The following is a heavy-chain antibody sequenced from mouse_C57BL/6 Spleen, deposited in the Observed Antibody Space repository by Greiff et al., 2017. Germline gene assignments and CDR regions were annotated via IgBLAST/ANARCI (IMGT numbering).Heavy chain of an antibody. V-gene: IGHV1-53*01. CDR3: ARSTMVTKDFAY. CDR1: GYTFTSYW. J-gene: IGHJ3*01. D-gene: IGHD2-2*01. CDR2: INPSNGGT. Sequence: QVQLKQPGTELVKPGASVKLSCKASGYTFTSYWMHWVKQRPGQGLEWIGNINPSNGGTNYNEKFKSKATLTVDKSSSTAYMQLSSLTSEDSAVYYCARSTMVTKDFAYWGQGTLVTVSA.